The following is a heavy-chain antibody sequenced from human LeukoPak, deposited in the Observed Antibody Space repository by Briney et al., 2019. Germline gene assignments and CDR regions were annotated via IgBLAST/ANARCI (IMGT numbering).Heavy chain of an antibody. CDR1: GFTFSNYW. Sequence: GGSLRLSCAASGFTFSNYWMTWVRQAPGKGLEWVANINQDGSEEYYMDSVKARFTISRDNAKDSLSLQMNSLRAEDTAVYYCVRDGGVSGYDLLDYWGQGTLVTVSS. V-gene: IGHV3-7*01. D-gene: IGHD5-12*01. CDR3: VRDGGVSGYDLLDY. J-gene: IGHJ4*02. CDR2: INQDGSEE.